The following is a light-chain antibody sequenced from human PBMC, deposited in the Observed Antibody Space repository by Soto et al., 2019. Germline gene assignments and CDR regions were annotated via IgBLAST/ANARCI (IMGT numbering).Light chain of an antibody. V-gene: IGKV3-11*01. Sequence: EVFLTRWPATLSLSAGERATLSCRASQSVGSYLAWYQHKPRQAPRLLISDASNRATGISARFSGSGSETDFTLTISSLEPEDCAVYYCQQRSHWLSVASGGGSKVYIK. J-gene: IGKJ4*01. CDR3: QQRSHWLSVA. CDR1: QSVGSY. CDR2: DAS.